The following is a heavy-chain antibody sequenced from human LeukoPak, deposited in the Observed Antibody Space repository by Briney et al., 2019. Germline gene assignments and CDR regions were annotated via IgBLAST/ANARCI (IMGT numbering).Heavy chain of an antibody. V-gene: IGHV1-69*05. CDR3: ASYGGNLQIGY. Sequence: SVKVSCKASGGTFSSYAISWVRQAPGQGLEWMGGIIPIFGTANYAQKFQGRVTITTDESTSTAYMELSSLRPEDTAVYYCASYGGNLQIGYWGQGTLVTVSS. CDR2: IIPIFGTA. D-gene: IGHD4-23*01. CDR1: GGTFSSYA. J-gene: IGHJ4*02.